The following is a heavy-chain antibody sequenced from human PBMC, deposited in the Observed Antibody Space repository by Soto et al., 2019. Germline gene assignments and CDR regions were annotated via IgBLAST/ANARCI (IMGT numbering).Heavy chain of an antibody. CDR3: ARDKRDTAMGNFDY. V-gene: IGHV1-69*13. Sequence: SVKVSCKASGGTFSSYAISWVRQAPGQGLEWMGGIIPIFGTANYAQKFQGRVTITADESTSTAYMELSSLRSEDTAVYYCARDKRDTAMGNFDYWGQGTLVTVYS. CDR1: GGTFSSYA. CDR2: IIPIFGTA. D-gene: IGHD5-18*01. J-gene: IGHJ4*02.